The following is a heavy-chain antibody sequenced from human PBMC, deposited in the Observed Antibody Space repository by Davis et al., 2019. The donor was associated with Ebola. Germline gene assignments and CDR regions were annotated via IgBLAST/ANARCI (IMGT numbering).Heavy chain of an antibody. J-gene: IGHJ4*02. CDR1: GGSISSYN. CDR2: IYYSGST. V-gene: IGHV4-39*01. Sequence: MPSETLSLTCTVSGGSISSYNWGWIRQPPGKGLEWIGNIYYSGSTYYNPSLKSRVTISVDTSENRLFLKLTSVTAADTGVYYCARGRVAAAGSNEIDYWGQGTLVSVSS. CDR3: ARGRVAAAGSNEIDY. D-gene: IGHD6-13*01.